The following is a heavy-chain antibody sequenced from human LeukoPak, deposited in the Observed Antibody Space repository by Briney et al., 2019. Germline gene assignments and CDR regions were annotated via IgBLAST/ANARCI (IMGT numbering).Heavy chain of an antibody. D-gene: IGHD6-13*01. Sequence: GGSLRLSCAASGFAFSSYSMNWVRQAPGKGLEWVSYISTGSDYIYYADSVKGRFTISRDNAKNSLYLQMNSLRAEDTAVYYCAKVQRSSSRQFAFDIWGQGTMVTVSS. CDR1: GFAFSSYS. J-gene: IGHJ3*02. CDR2: ISTGSDYI. CDR3: AKVQRSSSRQFAFDI. V-gene: IGHV3-21*04.